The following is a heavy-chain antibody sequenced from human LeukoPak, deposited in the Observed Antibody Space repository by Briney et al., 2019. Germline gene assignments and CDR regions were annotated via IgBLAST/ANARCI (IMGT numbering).Heavy chain of an antibody. CDR2: ISSSSSYI. D-gene: IGHD1-26*01. CDR1: GFTLSSYS. V-gene: IGHV3-21*01. Sequence: GGSLRLSCTASGFTLSSYSMNWVRQAPGKGLEGVSSISSSSSYIYYADSVKGRFTISRDNAKNSLYLQMNSLRAEDTAVYYCAPLGAATILEFDYWGQGTLVTVSS. CDR3: APLGAATILEFDY. J-gene: IGHJ4*02.